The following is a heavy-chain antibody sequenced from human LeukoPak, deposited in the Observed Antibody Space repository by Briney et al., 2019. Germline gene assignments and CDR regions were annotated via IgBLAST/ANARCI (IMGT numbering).Heavy chain of an antibody. Sequence: PGRSLRLSCAASGFTFSIYGMHWVRQAPGKGLEWVAVISFDGSNKYYAVSVKGRFTISRDNAKNTLYLQMNSLRAEDTAVDYCARDGDWVGGTIDYWGQGTLVTVSS. D-gene: IGHD1-26*01. V-gene: IGHV3-33*05. CDR2: ISFDGSNK. CDR3: ARDGDWVGGTIDY. J-gene: IGHJ4*02. CDR1: GFTFSIYG.